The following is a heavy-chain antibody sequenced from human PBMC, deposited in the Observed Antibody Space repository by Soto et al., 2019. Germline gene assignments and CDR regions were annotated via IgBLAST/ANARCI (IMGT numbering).Heavy chain of an antibody. V-gene: IGHV3-7*01. D-gene: IGHD6-6*01. Sequence: GGSLRLSCAAFGFPFSRYWMSWVRQAPGKGLEWVANIKQDGSEKSYVDSVKGRFSISRDNAKNSLYLQMNSLRAEDTAVYLCGRDLPSISGRPGGWFDPWGQGTLVTVSS. CDR3: GRDLPSISGRPGGWFDP. J-gene: IGHJ5*02. CDR1: GFPFSRYW. CDR2: IKQDGSEK.